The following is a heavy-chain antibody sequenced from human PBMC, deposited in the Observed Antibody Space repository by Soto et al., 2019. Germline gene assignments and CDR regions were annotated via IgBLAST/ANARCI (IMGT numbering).Heavy chain of an antibody. CDR1: GDSVSSSSVA. Sequence: TLSLTCVISGDSVSSSSVAWNWVRQSPSRGLEWLGRTYYRSRWYSDFAVSVRGRIVINADTSKNQFSLQLNSVTPEDTAVYFCARSEEDSDYYYYGLDVRGQGTTVTVSS. D-gene: IGHD2-15*01. CDR2: TYYRSRWYS. CDR3: ARSEEDSDYYYYGLDV. J-gene: IGHJ6*02. V-gene: IGHV6-1*01.